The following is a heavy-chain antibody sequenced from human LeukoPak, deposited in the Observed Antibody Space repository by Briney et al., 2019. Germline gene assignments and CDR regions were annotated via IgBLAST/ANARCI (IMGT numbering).Heavy chain of an antibody. J-gene: IGHJ6*03. Sequence: SQTLSLTCTVSGGSISSGDYYWSWLRQPPGKGLEWIGYIYYSGSTYYNPSLKSRVTISVDTSKNQFSLKLSSVTAADTAVYYCARGTMVRGVIFYMDVWGKGTTVTVSS. D-gene: IGHD3-10*01. V-gene: IGHV4-30-4*08. CDR3: ARGTMVRGVIFYMDV. CDR1: GGSISSGDYY. CDR2: IYYSGST.